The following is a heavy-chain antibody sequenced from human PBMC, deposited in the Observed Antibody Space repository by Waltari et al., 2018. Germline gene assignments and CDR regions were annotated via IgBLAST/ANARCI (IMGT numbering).Heavy chain of an antibody. D-gene: IGHD3-16*01. Sequence: QVHLQESGPGLVKPAETLSLICSVSGFTINTGGYYWSWIRQRPGKGLEWIGYIYHSDNTDNRPYKYYNPSLGDLLAISVDTSRNQFSLELYSVSDADTAIYYCARTPYMTSMGLDVWGQGTTVTVSS. J-gene: IGHJ6*02. CDR1: GFTINTGGYY. V-gene: IGHV4-31*01. CDR3: ARTPYMTSMGLDV. CDR2: IYHSDNT.